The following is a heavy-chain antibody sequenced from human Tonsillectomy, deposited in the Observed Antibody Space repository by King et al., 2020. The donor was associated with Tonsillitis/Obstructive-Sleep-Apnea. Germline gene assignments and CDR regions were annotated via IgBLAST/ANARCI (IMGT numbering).Heavy chain of an antibody. CDR2: IYYSGRT. CDR1: GGSITSYY. D-gene: IGHD4-17*01. Sequence: QLQESGPGLVKPSETLSLTCTVSGGSITSYYWSWIRQPPGKGLEWIGFIYYSGRTNYNPSLKSRVTIAVDTSKKQFSLKLRSVTAADTAFYYCARIDYGESIDYWGQGALVTVSS. J-gene: IGHJ4*02. V-gene: IGHV4-59*01. CDR3: ARIDYGESIDY.